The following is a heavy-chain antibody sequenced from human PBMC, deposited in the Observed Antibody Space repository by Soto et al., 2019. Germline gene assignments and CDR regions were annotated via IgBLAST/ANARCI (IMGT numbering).Heavy chain of an antibody. CDR3: AATYYYDSSGYYDY. V-gene: IGHV1-58*01. CDR2: IVVGSGNT. J-gene: IGHJ4*02. Sequence: QMQLVQSGPEVKKPGTSVKVSCKASGFTFTSSAVQWVRQARGQRLEWIGWIVVGSGNTNYAQKFQERVTITRDMSTSTAYKELSSLRSEDTAVYYCAATYYYDSSGYYDYWGQGTLVTVSS. D-gene: IGHD3-22*01. CDR1: GFTFTSSA.